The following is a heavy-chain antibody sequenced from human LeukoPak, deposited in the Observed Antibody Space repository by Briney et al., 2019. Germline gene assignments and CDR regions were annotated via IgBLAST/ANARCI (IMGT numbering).Heavy chain of an antibody. CDR1: GFSFSSYG. V-gene: IGHV3-23*01. Sequence: GGSLRLSCAASGFSFSSYGMSWVRQAPGKGLEWVSSISSRSSRIYYADSVKGRITISRDNSNNTLYLQMNSLRAEDTAVYYCASVVWGQGTMVTVSS. J-gene: IGHJ3*01. CDR3: ASVV. CDR2: ISSRSSRI.